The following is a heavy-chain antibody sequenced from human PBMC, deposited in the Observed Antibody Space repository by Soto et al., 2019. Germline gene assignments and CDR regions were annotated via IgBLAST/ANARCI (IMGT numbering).Heavy chain of an antibody. CDR3: ACGYSGYDPFDY. V-gene: IGHV4-31*03. J-gene: IGHJ4*02. Sequence: QVQLQESGPGLVKPSQTLSLTCTVSGGSFSSGGYYWRWIRQPPGKGLEWIGYIYYSGSTYYNPSLRSGVPISVDTSKNQFSLKLSSVTAADTAVYYCACGYSGYDPFDYWGQGTLVTVSS. CDR2: IYYSGST. D-gene: IGHD5-12*01. CDR1: GGSFSSGGYY.